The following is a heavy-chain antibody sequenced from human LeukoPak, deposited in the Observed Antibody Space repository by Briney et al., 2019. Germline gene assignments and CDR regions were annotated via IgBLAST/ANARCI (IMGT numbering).Heavy chain of an antibody. CDR1: GFTFSRFW. CDR3: ARDQNTSPLYYDILTGYQYFQH. CDR2: IYSDGSST. J-gene: IGHJ1*01. D-gene: IGHD3-9*01. V-gene: IGHV3-74*01. Sequence: GGSLRLSCAASGFTFSRFWMHWVRQAPGKGLLWVSRIYSDGSSTIYADSVKGRFTISRDNSKNTLYLQMNSLRAEDTAVYYCARDQNTSPLYYDILTGYQYFQHWGQGTLVTVSS.